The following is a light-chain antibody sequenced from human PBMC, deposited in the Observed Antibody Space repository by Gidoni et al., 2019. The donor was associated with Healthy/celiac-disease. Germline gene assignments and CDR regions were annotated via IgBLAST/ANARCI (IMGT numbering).Light chain of an antibody. V-gene: IGKV4-1*01. Sequence: DIVMTQSPDSMAVSLGARATINCKSSQSVLYSSNNKNYLAWYQQKPGQPPKLLIYWASTRESGVPDRFSGSGSGTDFTLTISSLQAEDVAVYYCQQHYSTPLTFGGGTKVEFK. CDR3: QQHYSTPLT. J-gene: IGKJ4*01. CDR2: WAS. CDR1: QSVLYSSNNKNY.